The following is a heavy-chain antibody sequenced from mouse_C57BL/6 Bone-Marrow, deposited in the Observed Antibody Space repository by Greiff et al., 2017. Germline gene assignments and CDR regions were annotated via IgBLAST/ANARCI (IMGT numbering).Heavy chain of an antibody. Sequence: EVKLMESGAELVRPGASVKLSCTASGFNIKDDYMHWVKQRPEQGLEWIGWIDPENGDTEYASKFQGKATITADTSSNTAYLQLSSLTSEDTAVYYCTTGGYYDAMDYWGQGTSVTVSS. J-gene: IGHJ4*01. D-gene: IGHD2-2*01. CDR2: IDPENGDT. V-gene: IGHV14-4*01. CDR3: TTGGYYDAMDY. CDR1: GFNIKDDY.